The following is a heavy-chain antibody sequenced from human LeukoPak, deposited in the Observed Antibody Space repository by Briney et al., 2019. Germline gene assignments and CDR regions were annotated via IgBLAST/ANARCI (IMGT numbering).Heavy chain of an antibody. J-gene: IGHJ4*02. V-gene: IGHV4-4*07. CDR3: AKFFTTDYYFDY. D-gene: IGHD3-22*01. CDR2: IYTSGST. Sequence: MPSETLSLTRTVSGGSISRYYWGWIRQPAGKGLEWVGRIYTSGSTNYNPSLKSRVSMSVDTSKNQFSLKLSSVTAADTAVYYCAKFFTTDYYFDYWGQGTLVTVSS. CDR1: GGSISRYY.